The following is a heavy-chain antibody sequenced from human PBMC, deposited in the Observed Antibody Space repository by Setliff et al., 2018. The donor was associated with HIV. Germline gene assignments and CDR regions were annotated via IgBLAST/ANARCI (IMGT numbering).Heavy chain of an antibody. CDR1: GGSISSHY. Sequence: KPSETLSLTCTVSGGSISSHYWSWIRQPPGKGLEWIGYIYYSGSTYYNPSLKSRVTISVDLSKKQISLKLSSVTAADTAIYYCAIRSRLGGSSNYFDSWGQGALVTVSS. D-gene: IGHD1-26*01. J-gene: IGHJ4*02. V-gene: IGHV4-59*11. CDR3: AIRSRLGGSSNYFDS. CDR2: IYYSGST.